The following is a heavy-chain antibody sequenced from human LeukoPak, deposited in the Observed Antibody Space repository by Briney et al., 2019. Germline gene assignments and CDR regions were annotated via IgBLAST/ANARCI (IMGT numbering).Heavy chain of an antibody. Sequence: ASVKVSCKASVYTFTGFYMHWVRQAPGQGLEWMGWINPNNGGTDYAQKFQDRVTMTRDTSISTAYMELSSLRSDDTAVYYCARGIAVAGRGGFDYWGQGTLVTVSS. CDR3: ARGIAVAGRGGFDY. CDR1: VYTFTGFY. V-gene: IGHV1-2*02. CDR2: INPNNGGT. D-gene: IGHD6-19*01. J-gene: IGHJ4*02.